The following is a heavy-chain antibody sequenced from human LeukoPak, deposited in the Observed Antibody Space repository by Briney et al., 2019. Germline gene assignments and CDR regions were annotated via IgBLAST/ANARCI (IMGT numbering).Heavy chain of an antibody. Sequence: GGSLRLSCAASGFTFSSYEMNWVRQAPGKGLEWVSYISSSGSTIYYADSVKGRFTISRDNAKNSLYLQMNSLRAEDTAVYYCARGLGGSGSYYNEQSDFDYWGQGTLVTVSS. CDR3: ARGLGGSGSYYNEQSDFDY. J-gene: IGHJ4*02. CDR1: GFTFSSYE. V-gene: IGHV3-48*03. D-gene: IGHD3-10*01. CDR2: ISSSGSTI.